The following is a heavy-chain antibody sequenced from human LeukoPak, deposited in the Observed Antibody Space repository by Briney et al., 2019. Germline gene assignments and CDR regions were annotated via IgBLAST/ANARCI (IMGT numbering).Heavy chain of an antibody. Sequence: ASVKVSCKASGYTFSGYYIHWVRQAPGQGLEWMGGFNPEDGDTIYAQNFQGRLTMTEDTSTDTAYMELSSLRSEDTAVYYCATDLGYFDWLLTDSWGQGTLVTVSS. J-gene: IGHJ4*02. CDR1: GYTFSGYY. CDR2: FNPEDGDT. V-gene: IGHV1-24*01. CDR3: ATDLGYFDWLLTDS. D-gene: IGHD3-9*01.